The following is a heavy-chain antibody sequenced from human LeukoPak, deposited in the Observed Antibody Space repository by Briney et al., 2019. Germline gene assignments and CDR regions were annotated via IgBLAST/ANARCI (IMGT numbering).Heavy chain of an antibody. CDR2: IYTSGTT. V-gene: IGHV4-4*07. D-gene: IGHD6-19*01. Sequence: SETLSLTCTVSGGSMRTYYWSWIRQPAGKGLEWIGRIYTSGTTNYNPSLKSRVTISVDTSKNQFSMKLSSVTAADTAMYYCARYAALSGPNWLDPWGRGTLVTVSS. CDR1: GGSMRTYY. CDR3: ARYAALSGPNWLDP. J-gene: IGHJ5*02.